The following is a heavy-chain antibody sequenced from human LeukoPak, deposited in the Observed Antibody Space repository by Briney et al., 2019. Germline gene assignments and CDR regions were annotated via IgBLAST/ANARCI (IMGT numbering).Heavy chain of an antibody. J-gene: IGHJ4*02. CDR3: ARVRPHDSSGRYFDY. CDR1: GGSFSGYY. V-gene: IGHV4-34*01. D-gene: IGHD3-22*01. Sequence: PSETLSLTCAVYGGSFSGYYWSWIRQPPGKGLEWIGEINHSGSTNYNPSLKSRVTISVDTSKNQFSLKLSSVTAADTAVYYCARVRPHDSSGRYFDYWGQGTLVTVSS. CDR2: INHSGST.